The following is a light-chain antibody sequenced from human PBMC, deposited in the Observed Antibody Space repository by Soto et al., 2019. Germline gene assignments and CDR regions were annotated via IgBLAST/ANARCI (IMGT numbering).Light chain of an antibody. J-gene: IGLJ2*01. CDR3: SSYTSSSTLVV. V-gene: IGLV2-14*01. Sequence: QSALTQPASVSGSPGQSITISCTGTSSDVGGYNYVSWYQQHPGQAPKLMIYHVSNRPSGVSNRFSGSKSGNTASLTISGLQAEDESDYYCSSYTSSSTLVVFGGGTKLTVL. CDR1: SSDVGGYNY. CDR2: HVS.